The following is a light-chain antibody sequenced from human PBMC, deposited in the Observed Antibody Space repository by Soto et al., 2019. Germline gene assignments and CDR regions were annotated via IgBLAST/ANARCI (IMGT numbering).Light chain of an antibody. V-gene: IGLV2-8*01. CDR3: SSFTGSDTP. CDR2: EVS. J-gene: IGLJ2*01. CDR1: SSDIGAYDY. Sequence: QAVLTQPPSASGSPGQSVTISCTGTSSDIGAYDYVSWYQQHPGKAPKLMIYEVSQRPSGVPDRFSGSKSGNTASLTVSGLQLEDEADYYCSSFTGSDTPFGGGTKLTVL.